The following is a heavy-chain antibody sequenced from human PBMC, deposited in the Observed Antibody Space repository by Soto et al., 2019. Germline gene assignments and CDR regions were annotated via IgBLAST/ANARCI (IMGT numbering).Heavy chain of an antibody. Sequence: EVQLLESGGGLVQPGGSLRLSCAASGFIFSSNGMSWVRQAPGKGLEWVSGISGGGGTTYYADSVKGRLTISRDTSKNTVYLQMHSLRAEDTAVYYCAKMPDYGAFPRVLDYWGQGTLVTVSS. CDR2: ISGGGGTT. CDR1: GFIFSSNG. CDR3: AKMPDYGAFPRVLDY. J-gene: IGHJ4*02. D-gene: IGHD4-17*01. V-gene: IGHV3-23*01.